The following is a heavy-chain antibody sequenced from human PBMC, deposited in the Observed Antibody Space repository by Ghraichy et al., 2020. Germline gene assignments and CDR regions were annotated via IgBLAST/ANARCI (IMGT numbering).Heavy chain of an antibody. CDR2: ITSSGSFK. J-gene: IGHJ6*02. D-gene: IGHD4-23*01. CDR1: GFTFSGYS. V-gene: IGHV3-48*02. CDR3: ARGSRVVRFYYYDGMDV. Sequence: GGSLRLSCVGSGFTFSGYSMNWVRQSPGKGLEWVSYITSSGSFKSYADSVKGRFTISRDNAQNSLSLQMNSLTDEDTAVYYCARGSRVVRFYYYDGMDVWGQGTTVTVSS.